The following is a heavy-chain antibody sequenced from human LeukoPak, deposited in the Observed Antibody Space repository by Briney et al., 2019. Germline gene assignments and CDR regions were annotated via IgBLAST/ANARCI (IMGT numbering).Heavy chain of an antibody. CDR3: ARMMMVRGVGDWIDP. Sequence: SGPTLVNPTQTLTLTCTFSGFSLSTSGMRASWIRQPPGKALEWLARIDWDDDKFYSTSLKTSLTISKDTSKNQVVLTMTNMDPVDTATYYCARMMMVRGVGDWIDPWGQGTLVTVSS. J-gene: IGHJ5*02. CDR2: IDWDDDK. CDR1: GFSLSTSGMR. V-gene: IGHV2-70*04. D-gene: IGHD3-10*01.